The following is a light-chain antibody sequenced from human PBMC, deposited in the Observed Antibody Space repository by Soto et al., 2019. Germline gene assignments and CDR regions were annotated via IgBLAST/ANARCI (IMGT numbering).Light chain of an antibody. CDR1: QNLRGW. CDR3: QQYDSFPLT. CDR2: RAS. Sequence: DIQMTQSPSTLSASVGDRVTITCRASQNLRGWLAWYQQKPGKAPKVLIYRASLLQSGVPLRFSGSGGGTEFTLTIDSLQPDDLATYYCQQYDSFPLTFGGGTKVDIK. V-gene: IGKV1-5*03. J-gene: IGKJ4*01.